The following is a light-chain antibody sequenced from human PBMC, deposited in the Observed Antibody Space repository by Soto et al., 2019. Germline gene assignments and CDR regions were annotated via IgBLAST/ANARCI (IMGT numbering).Light chain of an antibody. J-gene: IGKJ1*01. Sequence: DIQMTQSPSSLSASVGDRVTITCRASQGISNYLAWYQQKPGKVPKLLIYAASTLQSGVPSRFSGSGSGTDFTLNISSLPPEDVANYYCQKYTSAPRTFGQGTKLEIK. CDR3: QKYTSAPRT. CDR1: QGISNY. V-gene: IGKV1-27*01. CDR2: AAS.